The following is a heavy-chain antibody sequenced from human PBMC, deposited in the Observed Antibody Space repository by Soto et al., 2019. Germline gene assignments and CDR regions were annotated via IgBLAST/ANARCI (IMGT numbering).Heavy chain of an antibody. CDR1: GGSISSYD. D-gene: IGHD6-13*01. CDR2: IYYSGST. Sequence: PSVTLSLTCTVAGGSISSYDWIWIRKPPGKGLEWIGYIYYSGSTNYNPSLKSRVTISVDTSKTQFSLKLSSVTAADTAVYYCAREVYRAGAGSYYFDYRGQRSLVTVSS. V-gene: IGHV4-59*01. J-gene: IGHJ4*02. CDR3: AREVYRAGAGSYYFDY.